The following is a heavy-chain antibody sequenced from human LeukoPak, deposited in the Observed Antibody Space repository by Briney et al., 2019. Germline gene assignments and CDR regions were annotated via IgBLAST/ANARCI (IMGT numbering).Heavy chain of an antibody. V-gene: IGHV3-21*01. J-gene: IGHJ4*02. CDR2: ISVRSNYL. CDR3: VRLRRNSDTSGYYYYYDY. D-gene: IGHD3-22*01. Sequence: GGSLRLSCAAAGYTFSSYSISWVRQAPGKGREWVSSISVRSNYLYYADSVRGRFSIARDKARDSLYLEMNSLRAEDTAVYYCVRLRRNSDTSGYYYYYDYWGQGTLVTVSS. CDR1: GYTFSSYS.